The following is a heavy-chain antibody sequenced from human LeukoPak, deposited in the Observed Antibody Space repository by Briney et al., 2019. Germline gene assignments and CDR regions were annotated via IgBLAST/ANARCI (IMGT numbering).Heavy chain of an antibody. CDR2: MSYSGST. CDR3: ARHMGGRPYDFWSGYEDGAFDI. Sequence: PSETLSLTCTVSGGSISSYYWSWIRQPPGKGLEWTGYMSYSGSTNYNPSLKSRVTILVDTSKNQFSLKLTSVTAADTAVYYCARHMGGRPYDFWSGYEDGAFDIWGQGTMVTVSS. V-gene: IGHV4-59*08. J-gene: IGHJ3*02. CDR1: GGSISSYY. D-gene: IGHD3-3*01.